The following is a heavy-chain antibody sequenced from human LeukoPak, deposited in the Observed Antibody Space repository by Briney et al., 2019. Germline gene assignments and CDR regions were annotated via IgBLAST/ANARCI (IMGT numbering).Heavy chain of an antibody. CDR1: GFTFSSYG. CDR2: IRYDESNK. CDR3: AGHGPGVAADKDF. D-gene: IGHD6-13*01. J-gene: IGHJ4*02. V-gene: IGHV3-30*02. Sequence: PGGSLRLSCAASGFTFSSYGMHWVRQAPGKGLEWVAFIRYDESNKFYADSVKGRFTISRDNSKNTLYLQMNGLTIDDTAVYYCAGHGPGVAADKDFWGQGTLVTVSS.